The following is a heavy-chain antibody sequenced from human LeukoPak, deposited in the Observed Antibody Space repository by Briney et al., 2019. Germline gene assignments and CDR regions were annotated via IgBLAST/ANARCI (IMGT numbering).Heavy chain of an antibody. CDR3: ARGPQLYYDILTGVFDY. V-gene: IGHV1-2*06. CDR2: INPNSGGT. J-gene: IGHJ4*02. CDR1: GYTFTGYY. Sequence: GASVKVSCKASGYTFTGYYMHWVRQAPGQGLEWMGRINPNSGGTNYAQKFQGRVTMTRDTSISTAYMELSRLRSDDTAVYYCARGPQLYYDILTGVFDYWGQGTLVTVSS. D-gene: IGHD3-9*01.